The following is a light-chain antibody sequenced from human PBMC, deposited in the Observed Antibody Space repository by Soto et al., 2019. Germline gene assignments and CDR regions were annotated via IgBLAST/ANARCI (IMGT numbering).Light chain of an antibody. V-gene: IGKV3-15*01. J-gene: IGKJ5*01. CDR3: EQYNNLLIA. CDR2: GAS. CDR1: QYIGSN. Sequence: IIQYGKSLSLSGRRITKQSCRASQYIGSNLAWYQQKPGQAPRLLIYGASTRATGLPARFSGSGSGTEFTLAMSCLHSEDSAVYYCEQYNNLLIAFAQGTRLEI.